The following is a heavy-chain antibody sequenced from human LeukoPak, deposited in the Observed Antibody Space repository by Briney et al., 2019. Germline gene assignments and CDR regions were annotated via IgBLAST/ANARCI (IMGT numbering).Heavy chain of an antibody. J-gene: IGHJ3*02. Sequence: PSETLSLTCAVSGGSISSGGYSWSWIRQPPGQGLEWIGYIYHSGSTYYNPSLKSRVTISVDRSKNQFSLKLSSVTAADTAVYYCARGQGPAAFDIWGQGTMVTVSS. CDR1: GGSISSGGYS. V-gene: IGHV4-30-2*01. CDR2: IYHSGST. CDR3: ARGQGPAAFDI.